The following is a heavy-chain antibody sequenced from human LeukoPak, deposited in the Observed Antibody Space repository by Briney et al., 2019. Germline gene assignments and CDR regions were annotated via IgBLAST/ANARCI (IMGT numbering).Heavy chain of an antibody. D-gene: IGHD5-18*01. CDR3: STDSVATAMTLDY. CDR2: IKSKTDGGTT. J-gene: IGHJ4*02. CDR1: GFTFSDAW. V-gene: IGHV3-15*01. Sequence: GGSVRLSCAASGFTFSDAWMSWDRQAPGKGLEWVGRIKSKTDGGTTDSAAPVKGRFTISRDDSKNTLHLQMNSLKIEDTAVYFCSTDSVATAMTLDYWGQGTLVTVSS.